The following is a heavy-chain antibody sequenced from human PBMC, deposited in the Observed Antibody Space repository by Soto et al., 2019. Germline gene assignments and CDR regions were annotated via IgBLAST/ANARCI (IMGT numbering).Heavy chain of an antibody. D-gene: IGHD5-12*01. J-gene: IGHJ6*02. CDR3: AKDFRGYERGIYFFFGLDV. Sequence: EVQLVESGGGVVQPGGSLRLSCAASGFTFDDHTMHWVRQAPGKGLEWVSLISWDGSTTYYTDSVEGRFTISRDNSKNSLYLQMNSLRTEDTALYYCAKDFRGYERGIYFFFGLDVWGQGTTVIVSS. V-gene: IGHV3-43*01. CDR2: ISWDGSTT. CDR1: GFTFDDHT.